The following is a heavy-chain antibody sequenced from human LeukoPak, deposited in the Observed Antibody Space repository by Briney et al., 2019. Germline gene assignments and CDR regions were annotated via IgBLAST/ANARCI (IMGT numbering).Heavy chain of an antibody. CDR1: GFIFGDHA. V-gene: IGHV3-49*04. Sequence: GGSLRLSCTGYGFIFGDHALSWVRRPPGKGLEWVGFIRSSAYGATTEYAASVEGRFIISRDDSKGIAYLEMNSLETDDTALYYCARGPILLWIHNGMDVWGQGTTVIVSS. D-gene: IGHD3-10*01. J-gene: IGHJ6*02. CDR3: ARGPILLWIHNGMDV. CDR2: IRSSAYGATT.